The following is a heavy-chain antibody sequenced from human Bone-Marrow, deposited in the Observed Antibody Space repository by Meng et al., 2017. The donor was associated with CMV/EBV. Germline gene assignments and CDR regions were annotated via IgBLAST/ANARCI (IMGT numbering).Heavy chain of an antibody. J-gene: IGHJ4*02. CDR1: GYTFTSYG. Sequence: SVKVSCTASGYTFTSYGISWVRQAPGQGLEWMGWISAYNGNTNYAQKLQGRVTMTTDTSTSTAYMELRSLRSDDTAVYYRARGYSSSWYEGVDYWGQGTLVTVSS. D-gene: IGHD6-13*01. V-gene: IGHV1-18*01. CDR3: ARGYSSSWYEGVDY. CDR2: ISAYNGNT.